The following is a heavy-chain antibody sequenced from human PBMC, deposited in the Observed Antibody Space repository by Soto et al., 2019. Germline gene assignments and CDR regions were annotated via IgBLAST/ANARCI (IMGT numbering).Heavy chain of an antibody. J-gene: IGHJ5*02. D-gene: IGHD2-21*02. Sequence: QVQLVQSGAEVKKPGSSVKVSCKASGGTFSSYAISWVRQAPGQGLEWMGGIIPIFGTANYAQKFQGRVTITADESTSTAYMELSSLRSEDTAVYYCALGYCGGDCYSGDWFDPWGQGTLVTVSS. V-gene: IGHV1-69*12. CDR2: IIPIFGTA. CDR1: GGTFSSYA. CDR3: ALGYCGGDCYSGDWFDP.